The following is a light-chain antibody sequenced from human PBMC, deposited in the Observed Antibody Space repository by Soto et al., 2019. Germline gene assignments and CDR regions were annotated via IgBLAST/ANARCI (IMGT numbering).Light chain of an antibody. CDR2: DND. Sequence: QSVLTHPPSVSAAAGQKVTISCSGSSSNIGDNYVSWYRQVPGTPPKLLIYDNDQRSSGTPDRFSAYKSGTSATLGISGLQTGDEADYYCGTWDSSLSVAVFGGGTQLTVL. CDR3: GTWDSSLSVAV. J-gene: IGLJ7*01. V-gene: IGLV1-51*01. CDR1: SSNIGDNY.